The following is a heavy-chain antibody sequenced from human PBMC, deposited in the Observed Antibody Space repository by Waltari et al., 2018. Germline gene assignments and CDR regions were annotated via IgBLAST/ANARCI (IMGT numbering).Heavy chain of an antibody. Sequence: QMQLQESGPGLVKPSETLSLTCTVSGDSISTYYWSWIRQPPGKGLEWIGYASYSGGSNYNPSLKSRVTISVDTSKNQFSLNLNSVTVADTAVYFCARDRGWGITDYWGQGILVTVSS. CDR2: ASYSGGS. J-gene: IGHJ4*02. D-gene: IGHD7-27*01. CDR1: GDSISTYY. CDR3: ARDRGWGITDY. V-gene: IGHV4-59*01.